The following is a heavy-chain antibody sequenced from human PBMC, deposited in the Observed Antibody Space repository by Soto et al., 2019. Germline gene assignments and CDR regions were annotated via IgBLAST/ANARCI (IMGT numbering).Heavy chain of an antibody. D-gene: IGHD3-10*01. V-gene: IGHV3-23*01. CDR1: GFTFSSYA. CDR2: IGVGGGDR. CDR3: ARVRFGELV. J-gene: IGHJ4*02. Sequence: EVQLLESGGGLVQPGGSLRLSCAASGFTFSSYAMSWVRQAPGKGLEWVSIIGVGGGDRYYPESGKGRFTISRDNSRDTLYLEMNSLREEDTAVYYCARVRFGELVWGQGTLVTVSS.